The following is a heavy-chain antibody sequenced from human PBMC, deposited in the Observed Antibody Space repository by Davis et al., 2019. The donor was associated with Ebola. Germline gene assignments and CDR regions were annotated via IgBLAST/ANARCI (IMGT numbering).Heavy chain of an antibody. Sequence: SVKVSCKASAYTFTSYDINWVRQATGQGLEWMGGIIPIFGTANYAQKFQGRVTITADESTSTAYMELSSLRSEDTAVYYCARDRGAAHPLWFDPWGQGTLVTVSS. CDR2: IIPIFGTA. J-gene: IGHJ5*02. CDR1: AYTFTSYD. CDR3: ARDRGAAHPLWFDP. D-gene: IGHD6-13*01. V-gene: IGHV1-69*13.